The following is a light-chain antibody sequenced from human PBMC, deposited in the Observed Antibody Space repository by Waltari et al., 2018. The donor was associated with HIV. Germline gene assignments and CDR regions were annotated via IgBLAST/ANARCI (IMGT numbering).Light chain of an antibody. CDR1: TTVIGHYTL. J-gene: IGLJ3*02. CDR3: CSYVGSDTWV. Sequence: QSALTQPASVSGSPGQSITISCTGATTVIGHYTLVSWYQHHPGGAPKVIILEVSGRPSGVSDRLAGSKSDSTASLTISGLQAEDEATYFCCSYVGSDTWVFGGGTQLTVL. V-gene: IGLV2-23*02. CDR2: EVS.